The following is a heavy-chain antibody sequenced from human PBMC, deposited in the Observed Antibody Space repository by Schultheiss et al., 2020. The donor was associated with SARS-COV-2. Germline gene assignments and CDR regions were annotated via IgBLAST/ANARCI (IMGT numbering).Heavy chain of an antibody. V-gene: IGHV2-70*01. CDR1: GFSLTTRGMS. J-gene: IGHJ3*02. CDR3: AKQTPVQAFDI. D-gene: IGHD4-17*01. CDR2: IDWDDDK. Sequence: SGPTLVKPTQTLTLTCTFSGFSLTTRGMSVNWIRQPPGKALEWLALIDWDDDKYYSTSLKTRLTISKDTSENQVVLTMTNMDPVDTATYYCAKQTPVQAFDIWGQGTMVTVSS.